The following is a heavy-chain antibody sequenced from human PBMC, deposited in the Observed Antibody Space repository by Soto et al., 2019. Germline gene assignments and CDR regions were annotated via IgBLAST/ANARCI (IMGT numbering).Heavy chain of an antibody. Sequence: SQTLSLTCAISGDSVSSNSAAWNWFRQSPSRGLEWLGRTYYRSKWYHEYAVSVKGRITINPDTSKNYFSLQLNSVTPEDAAVYYCARTNGYLDYWGQGTLVTVS. CDR3: ARTNGYLDY. J-gene: IGHJ4*02. CDR2: TYYRSKWYH. CDR1: GDSVSSNSAA. V-gene: IGHV6-1*01. D-gene: IGHD4-17*01.